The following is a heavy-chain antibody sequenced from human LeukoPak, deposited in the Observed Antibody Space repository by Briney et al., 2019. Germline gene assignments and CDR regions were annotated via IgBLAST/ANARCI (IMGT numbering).Heavy chain of an antibody. J-gene: IGHJ4*02. CDR1: GYSISSGYY. CDR3: ARDMNPTHYFDY. Sequence: SETLSLTCNLSGYSISSGYYWAWIRRAPGKGLEWIGIIYHSGNTHYTPSLKGRVTISVDKSKNDFSLKLSSVAAADTAIYYCARDMNPTHYFDYWGQGTLVTVSS. CDR2: IYHSGNT. D-gene: IGHD3-16*01. V-gene: IGHV4-38-2*02.